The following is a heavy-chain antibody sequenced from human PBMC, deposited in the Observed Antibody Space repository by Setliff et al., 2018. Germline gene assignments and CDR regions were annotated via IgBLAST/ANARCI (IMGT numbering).Heavy chain of an antibody. CDR3: AREQWLDPPGYYYVDV. J-gene: IGHJ6*03. Sequence: SETLSLTCTVSGGSISSYYWSWIRQPAGKGLEWIGHIYIGGSANYNPSLKSRVTMSIDTSKNQFSLKLNSVTAADMAVYYCAREQWLDPPGYYYVDVWAKGTTVAVSS. CDR1: GGSISSYY. V-gene: IGHV4-4*07. D-gene: IGHD6-19*01. CDR2: IYIGGSA.